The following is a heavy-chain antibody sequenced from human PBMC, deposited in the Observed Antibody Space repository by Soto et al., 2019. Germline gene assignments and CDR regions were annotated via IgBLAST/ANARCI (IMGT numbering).Heavy chain of an antibody. J-gene: IGHJ5*02. CDR3: ARHVGPLYYYDSNRPGFDP. D-gene: IGHD3-22*01. Sequence: SETLSLTCTVSGGSISSYYWSWIRQPPGKGLEWIGYIYYSGSTNYNPSLKSRVTISVDTSKNQFSLKLSSVTAADTAVYYCARHVGPLYYYDSNRPGFDPWGQGTLVTVSS. V-gene: IGHV4-59*08. CDR1: GGSISSYY. CDR2: IYYSGST.